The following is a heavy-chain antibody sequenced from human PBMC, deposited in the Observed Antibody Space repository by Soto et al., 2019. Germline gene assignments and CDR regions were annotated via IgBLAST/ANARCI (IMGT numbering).Heavy chain of an antibody. CDR2: IYDSGST. D-gene: IGHD1-26*01. J-gene: IGHJ4*02. V-gene: IGHV4-31*03. Sequence: QVQLQESGPGLVKPSQTLSLTCTVSGGSISSGGNFWSWIRQHPGKGLEWIGYIYDSGSTYYSSSLKSRVTKSVDPSKHQIALRLTSVTAADTAVYYCARAKGRSFFDNWGQVNLVTDSS. CDR1: GGSISSGGNF. CDR3: ARAKGRSFFDN.